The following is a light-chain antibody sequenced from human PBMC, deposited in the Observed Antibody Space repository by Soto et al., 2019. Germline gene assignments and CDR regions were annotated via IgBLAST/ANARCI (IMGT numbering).Light chain of an antibody. CDR1: SSDVGGYNY. J-gene: IGLJ2*01. CDR3: SSYRSSSRFVV. CDR2: DVN. V-gene: IGLV2-14*01. Sequence: QSALTKPASVSGSPGQSITISCTGTSSDVGGYNYVSWYQPHTGKAPKLMIYDVNNRPSGVSNRFSGSKSGNTASRTISGRQPEEEADYYCSSYRSSSRFVVFGGGTKRTVL.